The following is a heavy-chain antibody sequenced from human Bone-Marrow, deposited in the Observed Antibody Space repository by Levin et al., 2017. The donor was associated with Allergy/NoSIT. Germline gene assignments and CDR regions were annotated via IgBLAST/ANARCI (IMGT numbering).Heavy chain of an antibody. J-gene: IGHJ6*02. CDR3: ARDLPRGGGYYYYYGMDV. CDR2: IIPIFGTA. CDR1: GGTFSSYA. Sequence: SVKVSCKASGGTFSSYAISWVRQAPGQGLEWMGGIIPIFGTANYAQKFQGRVTITADESTSTAYMELSSLRSEDTAVYYCARDLPRGGGYYYYYGMDVWGQGTTVTVSS. V-gene: IGHV1-69*13. D-gene: IGHD3-16*01.